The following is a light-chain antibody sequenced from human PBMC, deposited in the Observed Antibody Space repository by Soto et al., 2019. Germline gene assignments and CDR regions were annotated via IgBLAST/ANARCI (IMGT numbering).Light chain of an antibody. CDR1: QGISSY. V-gene: IGKV1-8*01. CDR2: AAS. J-gene: IGKJ1*01. CDR3: QQYYSYPRT. Sequence: AILMTQSPSSFSASPGDRVTITSRASQGISSYLAWYQQKPGKAPKLLIYAASTLQSGVPSRFSGSGSGTDFTLTISCLQSEDFATYYCQQYYSYPRTFGQGTKVDIK.